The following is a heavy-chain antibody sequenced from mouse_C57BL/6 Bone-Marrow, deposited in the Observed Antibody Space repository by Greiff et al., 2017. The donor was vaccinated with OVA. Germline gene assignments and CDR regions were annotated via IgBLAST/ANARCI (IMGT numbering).Heavy chain of an antibody. CDR3: ARSIGYDYDAGALYAMDY. CDR1: GYTFTDYN. D-gene: IGHD2-4*01. Sequence: VQLQQSGPELVKPGASVKIPCKASGYTFTDYNMDWVKQSHGKSLEWIGDINPNNGGTIYNQKFKGKATLTVDKSSSTAYMELRSLTSEDTAVYYCARSIGYDYDAGALYAMDYWGQGTSVTVSS. CDR2: INPNNGGT. V-gene: IGHV1-18*01. J-gene: IGHJ4*01.